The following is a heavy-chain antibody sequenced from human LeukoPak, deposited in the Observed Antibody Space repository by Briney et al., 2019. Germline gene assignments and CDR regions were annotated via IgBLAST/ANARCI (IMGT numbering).Heavy chain of an antibody. CDR3: ARGLLWFGDSYMDV. CDR1: GDSISSGSYY. V-gene: IGHV4-61*02. D-gene: IGHD3-10*01. CDR2: IYTSGST. J-gene: IGHJ6*03. Sequence: SETLSLTCTVSGDSISSGSYYRSWIRQPAGKGLEWIGRIYTSGSTNYNPSLKSRVTISVDTSKNQFSLKLSSVTAADTAVYYCARGLLWFGDSYMDVWGKGTTVTVSS.